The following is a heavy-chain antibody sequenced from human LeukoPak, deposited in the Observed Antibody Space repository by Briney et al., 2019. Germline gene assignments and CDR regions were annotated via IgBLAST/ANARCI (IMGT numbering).Heavy chain of an antibody. J-gene: IGHJ4*02. CDR3: AGNDYGDRGPSDY. CDR1: GGSISSGSYY. CDR2: IYYSGST. D-gene: IGHD4-17*01. Sequence: SQTLSLTCTVSGGSISSGSYYWSWIRQHPGKGLEWIGYIYYSGSTYYNPSLKSRVTISVDTSKNQFSLKLSSVTAADTAVYYCAGNDYGDRGPSDYWGQETLVTVSS. V-gene: IGHV4-31*03.